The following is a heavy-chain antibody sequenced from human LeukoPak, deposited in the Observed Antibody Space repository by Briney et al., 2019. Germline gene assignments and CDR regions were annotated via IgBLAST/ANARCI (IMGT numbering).Heavy chain of an antibody. V-gene: IGHV3-30*04. J-gene: IGHJ4*02. D-gene: IGHD4-23*01. CDR1: GFTFSSYA. Sequence: PGGSLRLSCAASGFTFSSYAMHWVRQAPGKGLEWVAVISYDGSNKYYADSVKGRFTISRDNSKNTLYLQMNSLRAEDTAVYYCARDPGHDYGGNSGRLGGDYWGQGTLVTVSS. CDR3: ARDPGHDYGGNSGRLGGDY. CDR2: ISYDGSNK.